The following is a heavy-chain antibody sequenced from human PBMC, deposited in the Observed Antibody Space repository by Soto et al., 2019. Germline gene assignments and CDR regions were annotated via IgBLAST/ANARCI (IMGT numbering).Heavy chain of an antibody. D-gene: IGHD3-10*01. J-gene: IGHJ6*02. CDR1: GFTFSDAW. V-gene: IGHV3-15*01. CDR2: IKSNTDGGAT. Sequence: GGALRLSCAASGFTFSDAWMSWVRQAPGKGLEWVGRIKSNTDGGATHFAAPVQGRFTISRDDSKSIAYLQMNSLKTEDTAVYYCTSAYYYGSGSYYNGPRYYYYYGMDVWGQGTTVTVSS. CDR3: TSAYYYGSGSYYNGPRYYYYYGMDV.